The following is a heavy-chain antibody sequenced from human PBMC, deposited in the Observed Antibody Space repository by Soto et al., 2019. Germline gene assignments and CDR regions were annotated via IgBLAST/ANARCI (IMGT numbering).Heavy chain of an antibody. Sequence: GSLRLSCATSGFTFSDYSMHWFRQAPGKGLEWVAVTSSDGNTKIYAGSVRGRFTISRDNSKNTLYLQMNSLRPEDTAVYYWAREPVLTKWYFDSWGQGIVVTVSS. D-gene: IGHD1-26*01. V-gene: IGHV3-30-3*01. CDR3: AREPVLTKWYFDS. CDR2: TSSDGNTK. J-gene: IGHJ4*02. CDR1: GFTFSDYS.